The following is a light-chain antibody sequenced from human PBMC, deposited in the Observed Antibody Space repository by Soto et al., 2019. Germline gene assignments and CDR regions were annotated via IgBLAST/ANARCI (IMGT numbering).Light chain of an antibody. CDR2: DAF. V-gene: IGKV1-39*01. CDR1: QSISNY. J-gene: IGKJ1*01. CDR3: QQTYSTLWT. Sequence: DIQMTQSPSSLSASVGDRVTITCRASQSISNYLNWYQQKPGRAPELLIYDAFSLQSGVPSRFSGSGSGTDFTLTISSLQPEDFATYYCQQTYSTLWTFGQGTKVEIK.